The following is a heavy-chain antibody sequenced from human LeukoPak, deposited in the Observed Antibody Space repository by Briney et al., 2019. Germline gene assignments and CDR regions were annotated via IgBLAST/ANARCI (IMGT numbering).Heavy chain of an antibody. CDR2: ISGSGGRT. CDR1: GFTFSSYA. D-gene: IGHD3-22*01. J-gene: IGHJ3*02. CDR3: AKFFRRNYYDSSGYEHDAFDI. Sequence: PGGSLRLSCAASGFTFSSYAMSWVRQAPGKGLKWVSAISGSGGRTYYADAVKGRFTISRDNSKSTLYLQMNSLRAEDTAVYYCAKFFRRNYYDSSGYEHDAFDIWGQGTMVTVSS. V-gene: IGHV3-23*01.